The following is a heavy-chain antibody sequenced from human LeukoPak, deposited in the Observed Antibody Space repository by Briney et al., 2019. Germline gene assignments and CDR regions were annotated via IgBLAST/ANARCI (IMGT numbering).Heavy chain of an antibody. Sequence: GGSLRLSCAASGLIVSSTYLTWVRQAPGKGLEWVSDIYSGGNTYYGDSVKGRFTISRDNSKNTLYLQMNSLRAEDTAVYYCIRDNGDYVEYWGQGTLVTVSS. V-gene: IGHV3-53*01. CDR2: IYSGGNT. CDR1: GLIVSSTY. CDR3: IRDNGDYVEY. J-gene: IGHJ4*02. D-gene: IGHD4-17*01.